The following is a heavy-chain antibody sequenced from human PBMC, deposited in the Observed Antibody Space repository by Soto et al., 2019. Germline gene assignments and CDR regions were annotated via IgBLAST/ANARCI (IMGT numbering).Heavy chain of an antibody. CDR1: GFTLATYA. CDR2: ITCDGNNT. V-gene: IGHV3-30-3*01. J-gene: IGHJ6*02. CDR3: ARDPLYWPDNNCLGGYYAMDV. D-gene: IGHD1-1*01. Sequence: QVKLVESGGGVVQPGRSLRLSCEASGFTLATYAMHWVRQVPGKGLEWVAVITCDGNNTYYADSVKGRFTFSRDNSKNTLYMTLKIRRRADTAVYYCARDPLYWPDNNCLGGYYAMDVWGQGTTVPVSS.